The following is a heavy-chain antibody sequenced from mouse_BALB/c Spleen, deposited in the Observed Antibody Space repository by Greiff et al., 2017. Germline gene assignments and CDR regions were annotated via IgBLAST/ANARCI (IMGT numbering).Heavy chain of an antibody. Sequence: QVQLKESGAELVRPGTSVKVSCKASGYAFTNYLIEWVKQRPGQGLEWIGVINPGSGGTNYNEKFKGKATLTADKSSSTAYMHLSSLTSDDSAVYFCARFDYGYAMDYWGQGTSVTVSS. CDR2: INPGSGGT. CDR3: ARFDYGYAMDY. D-gene: IGHD2-4*01. CDR1: GYAFTNYL. J-gene: IGHJ4*01. V-gene: IGHV1-54*01.